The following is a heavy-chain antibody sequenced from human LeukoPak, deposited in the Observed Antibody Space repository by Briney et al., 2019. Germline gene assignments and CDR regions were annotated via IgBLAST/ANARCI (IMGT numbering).Heavy chain of an antibody. J-gene: IGHJ6*03. Sequence: SETLSLTCTVSGGSISSYYWSWIRQPAGKGLEWIGRIYTSGSTNYNPSLKSRVTMSVDTTKNQFSLKLSSVTAADTAVYYCARGRGDYTYYYYYYMDVWGKGTTVTVSS. D-gene: IGHD4-17*01. CDR3: ARGRGDYTYYYYYYMDV. CDR2: IYTSGST. CDR1: GGSISSYY. V-gene: IGHV4-4*07.